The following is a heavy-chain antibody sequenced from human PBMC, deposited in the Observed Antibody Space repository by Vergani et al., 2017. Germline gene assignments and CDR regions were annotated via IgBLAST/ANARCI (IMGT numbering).Heavy chain of an antibody. CDR3: ARDALRDGYIPGDY. CDR2: INAGNGNT. V-gene: IGHV1-3*01. D-gene: IGHD5-24*01. J-gene: IGHJ4*02. CDR1: GYTFTSYA. Sequence: QVQLVQSGAEVKKPGASVKVSCKASGYTFTSYAMHWVRQAPGKRLEWMGWINAGNGNTKYSQKFQGRVTITRDTSASTAYMELSSLRSEDTAVYYCARDALRDGYIPGDYWGQGTLVTVSS.